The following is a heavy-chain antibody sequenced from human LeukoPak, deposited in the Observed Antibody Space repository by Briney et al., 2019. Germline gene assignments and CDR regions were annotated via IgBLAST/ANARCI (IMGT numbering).Heavy chain of an antibody. CDR2: IYHTGST. CDR1: GGSLTSHY. D-gene: IGHD4-23*01. CDR3: AREGRWGVKYFFDF. Sequence: KPSETLSLTCNVSGGSLTSHYWSSVRQSPEKGLEWIGQIYHTGSTHSNPSLRSRFAISVDTSTNRFFLNVKSVTAPDTAVYCAREGRWGVKYFFDFWGQGTLVIVSS. V-gene: IGHV4-59*11. J-gene: IGHJ4*02.